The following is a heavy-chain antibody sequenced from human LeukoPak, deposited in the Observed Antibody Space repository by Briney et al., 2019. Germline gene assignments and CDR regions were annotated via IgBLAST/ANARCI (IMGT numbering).Heavy chain of an antibody. D-gene: IGHD4-23*01. CDR1: GFTFSSYS. J-gene: IGHJ4*02. CDR3: YNHDYAGNSGDY. V-gene: IGHV3-48*02. Sequence: QPAGTLRLSCAASGFTFSSYSMNWVRQTPGKGLEWVSYNGTSSSIIYYADFVKGRFTISRDNAKNSLYLQMNSLTDVDTAVYYGYNHDYAGNSGDYWGQGTLVTVSS. CDR2: NGTSSSII.